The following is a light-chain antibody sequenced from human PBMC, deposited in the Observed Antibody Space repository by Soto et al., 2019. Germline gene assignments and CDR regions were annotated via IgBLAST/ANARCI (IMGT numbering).Light chain of an antibody. V-gene: IGKV3-15*01. CDR1: QSVSNN. J-gene: IGKJ1*01. Sequence: EIVMTQSPATLSVSPGARATLSCRASQSVSNNLAWYQQNPGQAPRLLIYGASTRATGIPARFSGSGSGTEFTLTISSLQSEDFAVYYCQQYNNWPRAFGQGTKVDIK. CDR3: QQYNNWPRA. CDR2: GAS.